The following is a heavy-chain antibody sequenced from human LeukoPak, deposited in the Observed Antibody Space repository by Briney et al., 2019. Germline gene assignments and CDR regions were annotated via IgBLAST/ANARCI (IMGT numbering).Heavy chain of an antibody. Sequence: GGSLRLSCAASGFTFSSDAMSWVRQAPWKGPEWVSFVSENGRAAYADSVKGQFTISRDNSRNTLYLQMSSLRAEDTALYYCTKRLGDYFDYWGQGTLVTVSS. D-gene: IGHD4-17*01. V-gene: IGHV3-23*01. CDR3: TKRLGDYFDY. CDR1: GFTFSSDA. CDR2: VSENGRA. J-gene: IGHJ4*02.